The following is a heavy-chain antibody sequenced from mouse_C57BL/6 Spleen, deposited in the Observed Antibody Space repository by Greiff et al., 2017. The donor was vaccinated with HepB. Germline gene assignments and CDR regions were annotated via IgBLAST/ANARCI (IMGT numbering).Heavy chain of an antibody. CDR2: INPSSGYT. D-gene: IGHD3-2*02. CDR1: GYTFTSYT. CDR3: AFDSSGSWYFDY. Sequence: VQLQQSGAELARPGASVKMSCKASGYTFTSYTMHWVKQRPGQGLEWIGYINPSSGYTKYNQKFKDKATLTADKSSSTAYMQLSSLTSADSAVYYWAFDSSGSWYFDYWGQGTTLTVSS. J-gene: IGHJ2*01. V-gene: IGHV1-4*01.